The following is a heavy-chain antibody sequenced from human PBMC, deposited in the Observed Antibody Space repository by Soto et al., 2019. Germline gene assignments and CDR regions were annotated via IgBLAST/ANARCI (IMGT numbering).Heavy chain of an antibody. Sequence: SETLSLTCAVYGGSFSGYCWSWIRQPPGKGLEWIGEINHSGSTNYNPSLKSRVTISVDTSKNQFSLKPSSVTAADTAVYYCARGPRKGVVIMDYYYGMDVWGQGTTVT. J-gene: IGHJ6*02. CDR1: GGSFSGYC. CDR2: INHSGST. CDR3: ARGPRKGVVIMDYYYGMDV. D-gene: IGHD3-3*01. V-gene: IGHV4-34*01.